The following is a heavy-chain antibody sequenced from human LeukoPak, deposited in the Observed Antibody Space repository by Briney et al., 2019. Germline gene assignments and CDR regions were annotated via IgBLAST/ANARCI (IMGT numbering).Heavy chain of an antibody. CDR2: MNPNSGNT. V-gene: IGHV1-8*01. CDR1: GYTFTSYD. D-gene: IGHD3-10*01. J-gene: IGHJ5*02. Sequence: ASVKVSCKASGYTFTSYDINWVRQATGQGLEWMGWMNPNSGNTGYAQKFQGRVTMTRNTSISTAYMELSSLRSEDTAVYYCARHGFGFGELQSHNNWFDPWGQGTLVTVSS. CDR3: ARHGFGFGELQSHNNWFDP.